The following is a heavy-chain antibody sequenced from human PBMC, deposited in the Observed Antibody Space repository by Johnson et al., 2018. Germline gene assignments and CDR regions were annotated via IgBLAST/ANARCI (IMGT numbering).Heavy chain of an antibody. CDR1: GFTFSSYT. J-gene: IGHJ3*02. CDR3: AKDFNSGWFDAFDI. V-gene: IGHV3-23*04. D-gene: IGHD6-19*01. Sequence: VQLVQSGGGLVQXGGSLRLXCAASGFTFSSYTMNWVRQAPGQGLEWVSGINGGGGSTYYADSVKGRFTISRDNSKNTLYLQINSLRAEATAVYYWAKDFNSGWFDAFDIRGQGTMVTVSS. CDR2: INGGGGST.